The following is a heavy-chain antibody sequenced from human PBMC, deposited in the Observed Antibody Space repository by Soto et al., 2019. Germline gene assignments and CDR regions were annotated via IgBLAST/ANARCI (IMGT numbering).Heavy chain of an antibody. CDR1: EFTFDSYA. CDR3: TTQFFLSSRKPPEDV. Sequence: PGGSLRLSCAASEFTFDSYAMTWVRQAPGKGLEWVSTISGNADITHYADSVKGRFTISRDNSKNTLFLQMNSLRAEDTAVYYCTTQFFLSSRKPPEDVWGQGTPVTVSS. CDR2: ISGNADIT. J-gene: IGHJ6*02. V-gene: IGHV3-23*01.